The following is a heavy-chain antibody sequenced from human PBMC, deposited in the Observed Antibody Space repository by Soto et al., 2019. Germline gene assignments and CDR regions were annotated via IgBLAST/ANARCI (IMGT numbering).Heavy chain of an antibody. CDR2: ISQYGTNK. V-gene: IGHV3-30*03. CDR3: AADANGRNEDIRY. Sequence: QVQLVESGGNVVQPGRSLRLSCAASGFTFSDYGMHWVRQAPGKGLEWVELISQYGTNKYYADSVKGRFTISRDNSKNTLYFGVNSPRPEDTAVYYCAADANGRNEDIRYWGRGTLVTVSS. D-gene: IGHD1-1*01. CDR1: GFTFSDYG. J-gene: IGHJ4*02.